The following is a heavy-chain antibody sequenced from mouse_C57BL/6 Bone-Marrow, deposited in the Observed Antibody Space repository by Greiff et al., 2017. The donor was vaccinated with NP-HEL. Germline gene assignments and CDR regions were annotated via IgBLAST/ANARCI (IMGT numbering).Heavy chain of an antibody. J-gene: IGHJ4*01. Sequence: VQLQQSGPVLVKPGASVKMSCKASGYTFTDYYMTWVKQSHGKSLEWIGVINPYNGGTRSNQKLKGKATLTVDKYSSSAYMELNSLTSEDSAVYVCASYYGYDDGYAMDYWGQGTSVTVSS. CDR1: GYTFTDYY. CDR3: ASYYGYDDGYAMDY. D-gene: IGHD2-2*01. CDR2: INPYNGGT. V-gene: IGHV1-19*01.